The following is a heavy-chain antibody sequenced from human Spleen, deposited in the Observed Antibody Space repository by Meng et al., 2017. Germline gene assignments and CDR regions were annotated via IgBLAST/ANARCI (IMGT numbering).Heavy chain of an antibody. V-gene: IGHV1-46*03. D-gene: IGHD5-12*01. J-gene: IGHJ4*02. Sequence: QVQLVQSGAEVKNPGASVKVSCKASGYTFTRHWMHWVRQAPGQGLEWMGIISPSGDGTTHAQRFQGRFTMTTDTSTSTVYMELSSLRSEDTAVYYCARGPEGGYDYFDYWGQGTLVTVSS. CDR1: GYTFTRHW. CDR3: ARGPEGGYDYFDY. CDR2: ISPSGDGT.